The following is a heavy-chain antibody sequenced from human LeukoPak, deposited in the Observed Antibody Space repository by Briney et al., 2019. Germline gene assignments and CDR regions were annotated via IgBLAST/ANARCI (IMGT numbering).Heavy chain of an antibody. CDR3: ARDNYGSADDAFDI. CDR2: MNPNSGNT. Sequence: ASVKVSCRASGYTFTSYDINWVRQATGQGLEWMGWMNPNSGNTGYAQKFQGRVTMTRNTAISTAYMELSSLRSEDTAVYYCARDNYGSADDAFDIWGQGTMVTVSS. D-gene: IGHD3-10*01. J-gene: IGHJ3*02. CDR1: GYTFTSYD. V-gene: IGHV1-8*01.